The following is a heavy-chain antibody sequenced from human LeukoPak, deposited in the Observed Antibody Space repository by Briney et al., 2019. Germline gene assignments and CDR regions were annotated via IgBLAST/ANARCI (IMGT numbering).Heavy chain of an antibody. D-gene: IGHD6-13*01. CDR2: ISYDGSNK. V-gene: IGHV3-30*18. J-gene: IGHJ4*02. Sequence: PGGSLRLSCAASGFTFSSYGMHWVRQAPGKGLEWVAVISYDGSNKYYADSVKGRFTISRDNSKNTLYLQMNSLRAEDTAVYYCAKDKYSSSWYVPDYWGQGTLVTVSS. CDR1: GFTFSSYG. CDR3: AKDKYSSSWYVPDY.